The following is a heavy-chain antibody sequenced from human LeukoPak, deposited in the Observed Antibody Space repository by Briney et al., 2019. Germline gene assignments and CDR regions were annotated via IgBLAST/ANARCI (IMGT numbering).Heavy chain of an antibody. V-gene: IGHV4-4*07. D-gene: IGHD2-15*01. CDR1: GGSISIYY. CDR3: ARDRDVDDFDS. Sequence: SETLSLTCTVSGGSISIYYWSWIRQPAGKGLEWIGRIYTSGSTNYNPSLKSRVTTSIDTSKNQLSLNLKSVTAADTAVYYCARDRDVDDFDSWGHGTLVTVSS. CDR2: IYTSGST. J-gene: IGHJ4*01.